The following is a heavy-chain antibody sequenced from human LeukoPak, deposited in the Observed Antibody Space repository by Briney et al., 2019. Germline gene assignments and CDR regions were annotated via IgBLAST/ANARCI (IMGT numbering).Heavy chain of an antibody. V-gene: IGHV4-59*01. Sequence: PSETLSLTCTVSGGSISSYYWSWIRQPPGKGLEWIGYIYYSGSTNYNPSLKSRVTISVDTSKNQFSPKLSSVTAADTAVYYCARVRRGSSSWYGDFDYWGQGTLVTVSS. CDR3: ARVRRGSSSWYGDFDY. CDR1: GGSISSYY. CDR2: IYYSGST. D-gene: IGHD6-13*01. J-gene: IGHJ4*02.